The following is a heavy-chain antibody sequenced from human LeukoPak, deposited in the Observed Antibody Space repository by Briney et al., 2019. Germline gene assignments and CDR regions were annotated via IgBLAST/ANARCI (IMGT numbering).Heavy chain of an antibody. D-gene: IGHD2-2*01. CDR3: ARGGVPGAFDY. CDR1: GLTFSNNW. CDR2: INSEGSTI. Sequence: GGSLRLSCAASGLTFSNNWMHWVRQAPGKGLVWVSRINSEGSTISYADSVKGRFTISRDNAKNTLYLQMNSLRAEDTAVYYCARGGVPGAFDYWGQGTPVTVS. V-gene: IGHV3-74*01. J-gene: IGHJ4*02.